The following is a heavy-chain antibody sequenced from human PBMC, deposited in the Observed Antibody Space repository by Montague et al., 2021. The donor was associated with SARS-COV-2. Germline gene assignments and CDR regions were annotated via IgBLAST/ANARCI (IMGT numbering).Heavy chain of an antibody. CDR3: ARHWGIAAAGN. Sequence: SETLSLTCSVSGGSITDRTYYWGCIRQSPGKGLEWIGAINYSGATYYNPSRKSRVTISLDTAKNQFSLKMTSVTAADTAVYYCARHWGIAAAGNWGQGTLVTVSS. CDR1: GGSITDRTYY. CDR2: INYSGAT. D-gene: IGHD6-13*01. J-gene: IGHJ4*02. V-gene: IGHV4-39*01.